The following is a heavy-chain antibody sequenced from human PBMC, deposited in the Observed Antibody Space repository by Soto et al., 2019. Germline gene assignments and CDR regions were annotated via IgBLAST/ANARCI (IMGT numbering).Heavy chain of an antibody. CDR1: GYTFTSYD. D-gene: IGHD6-6*01. Sequence: ASVKVSCKASGYTFTSYDINWVRQATGQGLEWMGWMNPNSGNTGYAQKFQGRVTMTRNTSISTAYMELSSLRSEDTAVYYCAREYSSSPSDYYYYMDVWGKGTTVTVSS. V-gene: IGHV1-8*01. CDR2: MNPNSGNT. CDR3: AREYSSSPSDYYYYMDV. J-gene: IGHJ6*03.